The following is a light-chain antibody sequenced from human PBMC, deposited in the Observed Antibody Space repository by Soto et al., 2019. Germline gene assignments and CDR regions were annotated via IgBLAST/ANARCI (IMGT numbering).Light chain of an antibody. CDR2: GAT. CDR3: QQYGSSPYT. J-gene: IGKJ2*01. V-gene: IGKV3-20*01. CDR1: QSVSSSY. Sequence: EIVLTQSPGTLSLSPGERATLSCRASQSVSSSYLAWYQQKPGQAPRLLIYGATSRATGIPDRFSGSGSGTDFTLPISRLEPEEFAVYSCQQYGSSPYTFGQGTQLEIK.